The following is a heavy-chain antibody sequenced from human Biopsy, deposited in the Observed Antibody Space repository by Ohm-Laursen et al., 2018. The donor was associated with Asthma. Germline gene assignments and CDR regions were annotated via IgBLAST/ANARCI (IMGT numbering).Heavy chain of an antibody. CDR1: GGYLTGHY. Sequence: SETLSLTCTVYGGYLTGHYWSWIRQPPGKGLEWIGEIDQSGYTNYNPSLKSRVTISADTSKNQFHLNLSSVTAADTAVYYCARCGGDCPIRGFDSWGPGTLVTVSS. CDR2: IDQSGYT. CDR3: ARCGGDCPIRGFDS. J-gene: IGHJ4*02. V-gene: IGHV4-34*01. D-gene: IGHD2-21*02.